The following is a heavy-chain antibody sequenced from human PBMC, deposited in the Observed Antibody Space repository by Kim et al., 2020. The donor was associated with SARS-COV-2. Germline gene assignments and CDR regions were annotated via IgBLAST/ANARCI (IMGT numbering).Heavy chain of an antibody. CDR2: IYYSGST. J-gene: IGHJ6*02. Sequence: SETLSLTCAVSGGSISSGGYSWSWIRQPPGKGLEWIGYIYYSGSTYYNPSLKSRVTIAVARSKNQFSLKLSSVTAADTAVYYCARGYGSGSPYGMDVWGQGTKVTVSS. D-gene: IGHD3-10*01. CDR3: ARGYGSGSPYGMDV. CDR1: GGSISSGGYS. V-gene: IGHV4-30-2*01.